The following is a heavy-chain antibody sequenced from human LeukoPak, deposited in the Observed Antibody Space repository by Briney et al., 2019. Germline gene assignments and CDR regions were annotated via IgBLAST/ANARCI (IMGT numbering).Heavy chain of an antibody. Sequence: GGSLRLSCAASGFTLNTYGMHWVRQAPGKGLEWVAFIRFDGSNKYYADSVKGRFTIPRDNSKNTLYLQMKSLRPEDTAVYYCARGDGYCSSASCSGNWGQGTLVTVSS. D-gene: IGHD2-2*03. CDR3: ARGDGYCSSASCSGN. CDR1: GFTLNTYG. CDR2: IRFDGSNK. V-gene: IGHV3-30*02. J-gene: IGHJ4*02.